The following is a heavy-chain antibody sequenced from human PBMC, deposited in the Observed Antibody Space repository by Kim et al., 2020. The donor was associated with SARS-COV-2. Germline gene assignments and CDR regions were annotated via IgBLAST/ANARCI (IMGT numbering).Heavy chain of an antibody. D-gene: IGHD5-18*01. CDR3: ARPKRGAAMVPGGNWFDP. J-gene: IGHJ5*02. V-gene: IGHV3-30-3*01. CDR2: ISYDGSNK. CDR1: GFTFSSYA. Sequence: GGSLRLSCAASGFTFSSYAMHWVRQAPGKGLEWVAVISYDGSNKYYADSVKGRFTISRDNSKNTLYLQMNSLRAEDTAVYYCARPKRGAAMVPGGNWFDPWGQGTLVTVSS.